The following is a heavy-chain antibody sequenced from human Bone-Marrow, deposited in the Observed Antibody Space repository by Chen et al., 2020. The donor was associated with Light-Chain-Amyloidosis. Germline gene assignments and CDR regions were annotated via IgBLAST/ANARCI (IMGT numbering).Heavy chain of an antibody. CDR2: ISYDGSNK. CDR1: GFTFSSYG. V-gene: IGHV3-30*18. CDR3: AKKARPYNWFDP. J-gene: IGHJ5*02. Sequence: QVQLVESGGGVVQPGRSLRLSCAASGFTFSSYGMHWVRQAPGKGPEWVAVISYDGSNKYYADSVKGRFTISRDNSKNTLYLQMNSLRAEDTAVYYCAKKARPYNWFDPWGQGTLVTVSS. D-gene: IGHD6-6*01.